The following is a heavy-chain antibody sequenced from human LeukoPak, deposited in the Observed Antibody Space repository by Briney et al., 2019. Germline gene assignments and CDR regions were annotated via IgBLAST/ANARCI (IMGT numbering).Heavy chain of an antibody. J-gene: IGHJ6*03. V-gene: IGHV4-61*02. CDR2: IYTSGGT. CDR3: ARAKQVAYYYHYMDV. D-gene: IGHD6-6*01. CDR1: GGSISSSGYY. Sequence: SETLSLTCTVSGGSISSSGYYWGWIRQPAGKGLEWIGRIYTSGGTNYNPSLKSRVTMSLDTSKNQFSLKLSSVTAADTAVYYCARAKQVAYYYHYMDVWGKGTTVTVSS.